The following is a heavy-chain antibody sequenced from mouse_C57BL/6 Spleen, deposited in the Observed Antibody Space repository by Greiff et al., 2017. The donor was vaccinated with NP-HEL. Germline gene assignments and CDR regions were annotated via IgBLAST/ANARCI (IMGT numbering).Heavy chain of an antibody. CDR3: ASANWDGRDFDY. Sequence: VQVVESGPELVKPGASVKISCKASGYSFTSYYIHWVKQRPVQGLDWIGWIYPGGGNTKYNEKFKGKATLTADTSSSTAYMQLSSLTSEDSTVYYCASANWDGRDFDYWGQGTTLTVSS. D-gene: IGHD4-1*01. J-gene: IGHJ2*01. V-gene: IGHV1-66*01. CDR2: IYPGGGNT. CDR1: GYSFTSYY.